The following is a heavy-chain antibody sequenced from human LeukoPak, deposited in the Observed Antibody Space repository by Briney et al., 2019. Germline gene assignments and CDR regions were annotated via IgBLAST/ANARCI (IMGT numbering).Heavy chain of an antibody. CDR2: ISSSSSYI. J-gene: IGHJ4*02. CDR3: AKARGEQNGGSNY. D-gene: IGHD2-15*01. V-gene: IGHV3-21*04. CDR1: GFTFSSYS. Sequence: GGSLRLSCAASGFTFSSYSMNWVRQAPGKGLEWVSSISSSSSYIYYADSVKGRFTISRDNAKNSLYLQMNSLRAEDTAAYYCAKARGEQNGGSNYWGQGTQVIVSS.